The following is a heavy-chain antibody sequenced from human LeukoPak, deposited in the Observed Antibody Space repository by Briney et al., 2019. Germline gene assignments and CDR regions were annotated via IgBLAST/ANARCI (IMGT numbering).Heavy chain of an antibody. D-gene: IGHD2-15*01. CDR2: INSDGSST. V-gene: IGHV3-74*01. CDR3: ARDPTPWYYYYYYMDV. Sequence: GGSLRLSCAASGFTFSSYWMHWVRQAPGKGLVWVSRINSDGSSTSYADSVKGRFTISRDNAKNTLYPQMNSLRAEDTAVYYCARDPTPWYYYYYYMDVWGKGTTVTVSS. CDR1: GFTFSSYW. J-gene: IGHJ6*03.